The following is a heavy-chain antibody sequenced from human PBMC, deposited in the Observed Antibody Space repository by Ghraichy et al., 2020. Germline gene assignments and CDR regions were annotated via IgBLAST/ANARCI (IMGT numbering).Heavy chain of an antibody. CDR3: ARDPTYSYGSYYFDY. Sequence: GGSLRLSCAASGFTFSSYSMNWVRQAPGKGLEWVSYISSSSSTIYYADSVKGRFTISRDNAKNSLYLQMNSLRDEDTAVYYCARDPTYSYGSYYFDYWGQGTLVTVSS. V-gene: IGHV3-48*02. D-gene: IGHD5-18*01. CDR2: ISSSSSTI. J-gene: IGHJ4*02. CDR1: GFTFSSYS.